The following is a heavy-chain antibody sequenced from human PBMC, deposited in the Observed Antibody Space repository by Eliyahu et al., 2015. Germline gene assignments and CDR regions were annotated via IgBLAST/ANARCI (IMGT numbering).Heavy chain of an antibody. J-gene: IGHJ3*02. Sequence: QVQLQESGPGLVKPSQTLSLTCTXXGXXISSXGYXWSWIRQHPGKGLAXIGYIYYSGSTYYNPSLKSRVTISVDTSKNQFSLKLSSVTAADTAVYYCARKRDSSWGGHDAFDIWGQGTMVTVSS. CDR2: IYYSGST. CDR1: GXXISSXGYX. CDR3: ARKRDSSWGGHDAFDI. D-gene: IGHD6-13*01. V-gene: IGHV4-31*03.